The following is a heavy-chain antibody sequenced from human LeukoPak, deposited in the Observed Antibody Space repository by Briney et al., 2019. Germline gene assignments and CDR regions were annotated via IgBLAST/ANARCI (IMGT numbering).Heavy chain of an antibody. J-gene: IGHJ4*02. CDR2: IWYDGTNK. V-gene: IGHV3-33*01. CDR1: GFTFGTYG. D-gene: IGHD2-2*01. CDR3: ARDQGCSSTNCYSLFFPR. Sequence: GGSLRLSCAASGFTFGTYGMHWVRQAPGKGLEWLGIIWYDGTNKYYADSVEGRFTISRDNSQNTLNMQMNSLRAEDTAVYYCARDQGCSSTNCYSLFFPRWGQGTLVTVSS.